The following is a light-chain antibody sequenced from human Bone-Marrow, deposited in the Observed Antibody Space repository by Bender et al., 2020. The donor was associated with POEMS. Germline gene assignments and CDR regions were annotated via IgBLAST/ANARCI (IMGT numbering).Light chain of an antibody. CDR1: SIGRNS. V-gene: IGLV1-44*01. CDR2: ADD. J-gene: IGLJ3*02. Sequence: QSVLTQPPSASGTPGQRVTISCSGGSIGRNSINWYQQLPGTAPRLVIYADDRRPSGVPNRFSASKSGSSASLASSGLQSEDAADYYCSTWDDRLNAWLFGGGTKLTVL. CDR3: STWDDRLNAWL.